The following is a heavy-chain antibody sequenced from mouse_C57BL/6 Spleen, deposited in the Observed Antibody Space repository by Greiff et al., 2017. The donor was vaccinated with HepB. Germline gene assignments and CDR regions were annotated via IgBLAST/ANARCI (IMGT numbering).Heavy chain of an antibody. V-gene: IGHV1-50*01. J-gene: IGHJ2*01. D-gene: IGHD3-2*02. Sequence: QVQLQQPGAELVKPGASVKLSCKASGYTFTSYWMQWVKQRPGQGLEWIGEIDPSDSYTNYNQKFKGKATLTVDTSSSTAYMQLSSLTSEDSAVYYCARAVAAQAHYWGQGTTLTVSS. CDR2: IDPSDSYT. CDR1: GYTFTSYW. CDR3: ARAVAAQAHY.